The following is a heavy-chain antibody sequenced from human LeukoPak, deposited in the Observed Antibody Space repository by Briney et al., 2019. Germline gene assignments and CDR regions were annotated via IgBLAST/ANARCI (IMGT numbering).Heavy chain of an antibody. CDR1: GFTFSSYA. Sequence: GRSLRLSCAASGFTFSSYAMHWVRQAPGKGLEWVAVISYDGSNKYYADSVKGRFTISRDNAKNSLYLQMNSLRAEDTAVYYCARESHYYGSVDYWGQGTLVTVSS. CDR2: ISYDGSNK. D-gene: IGHD3-10*01. CDR3: ARESHYYGSVDY. V-gene: IGHV3-30-3*01. J-gene: IGHJ4*02.